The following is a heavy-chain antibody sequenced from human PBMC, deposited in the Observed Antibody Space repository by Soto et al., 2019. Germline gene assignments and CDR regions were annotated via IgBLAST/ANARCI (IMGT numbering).Heavy chain of an antibody. D-gene: IGHD6-13*01. CDR2: IIPIFGTA. CDR1: GGTFSSYA. Sequence: VASVKVSCKASGGTFSSYAISWVRQAPGQGLEWMGGIIPIFGTANYAQKFQGRVTITADESTSTAYMELSSLRSEDTAVYYCARESQFSSSPFDYWGQGPLVTVSS. J-gene: IGHJ4*02. V-gene: IGHV1-69*13. CDR3: ARESQFSSSPFDY.